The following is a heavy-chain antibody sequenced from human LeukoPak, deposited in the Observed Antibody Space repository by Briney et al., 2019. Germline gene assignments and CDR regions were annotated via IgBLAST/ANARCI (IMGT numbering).Heavy chain of an antibody. CDR1: GGSISSYY. D-gene: IGHD1-26*01. CDR3: AGSGSYDFDY. V-gene: IGHV4-4*07. Sequence: SETLSLTCTVSGGSISSYYWSWIRRPAGKGLEWIGRIYTSGSTNYNPSLKSRVTISVDTSKNQFSLSLRFVTAADTAVYYCAGSGSYDFDYWGQGTLVTVSS. J-gene: IGHJ4*02. CDR2: IYTSGST.